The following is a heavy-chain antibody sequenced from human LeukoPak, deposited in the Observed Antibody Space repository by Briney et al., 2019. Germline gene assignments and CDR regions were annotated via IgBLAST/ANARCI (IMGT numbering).Heavy chain of an antibody. D-gene: IGHD6-13*01. J-gene: IGHJ4*02. V-gene: IGHV3-23*01. CDR1: GFTFSSYA. Sequence: GGSLRLSCTASGFTFSSYAMSWVRQAPGKGLEWVSAISGSGGSTYYADSVKGRFTISRDNSKNTLYLQMNSLRAEDTAVYYCAKGISGGQLVHGYWGQGTLVTVSS. CDR2: ISGSGGST. CDR3: AKGISGGQLVHGY.